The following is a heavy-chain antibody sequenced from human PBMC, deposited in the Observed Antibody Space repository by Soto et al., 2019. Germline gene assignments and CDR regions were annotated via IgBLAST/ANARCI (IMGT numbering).Heavy chain of an antibody. CDR3: ARDGYYDSSGYYNQSGHYYYGIDV. D-gene: IGHD3-22*01. J-gene: IGHJ6*02. Sequence: GSLRLSCAASGFTFSDYYMSWIRQAPGKGLEWVSYISSSGSTIYYADSVKGRFTISRDNAKNSLYLQMNSLRAEDTAVYYCARDGYYDSSGYYNQSGHYYYGIDVWGQGTTVTVSS. CDR1: GFTFSDYY. V-gene: IGHV3-11*01. CDR2: ISSSGSTI.